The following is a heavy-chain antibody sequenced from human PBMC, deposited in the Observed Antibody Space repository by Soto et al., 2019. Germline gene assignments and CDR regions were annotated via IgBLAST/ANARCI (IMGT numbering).Heavy chain of an antibody. CDR2: IDPTDSDT. J-gene: IGHJ5*02. D-gene: IGHD2-15*01. CDR3: ATHEPQVDRRWLDP. CDR1: GYSFTTYW. Sequence: PGESLKISCKGSGYSFTTYWISWVRQMPGKGLEWMGRIDPTDSDTYYSPSFQGHVTFSADKSISTVYLQWSSLKASDTAMYYCATHEPQVDRRWLDPWGQGTLVTVSS. V-gene: IGHV5-10-1*01.